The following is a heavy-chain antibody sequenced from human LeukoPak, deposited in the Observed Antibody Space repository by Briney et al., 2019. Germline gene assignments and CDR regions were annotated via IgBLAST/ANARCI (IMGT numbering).Heavy chain of an antibody. CDR3: ARSGRIAAAGSRANWFDP. D-gene: IGHD6-13*01. CDR2: INPNSGGT. V-gene: IGHV1-2*02. J-gene: IGHJ5*02. CDR1: GYTFTGYY. Sequence: ASVKVSCKASGYTFTGYYMHWVRQAPGQGLEWMGWINPNSGGTNFAQKFQGRVTMTRDTSISTAYMELSRLRSDDTAVYYCARSGRIAAAGSRANWFDPWGQGTLVTVSS.